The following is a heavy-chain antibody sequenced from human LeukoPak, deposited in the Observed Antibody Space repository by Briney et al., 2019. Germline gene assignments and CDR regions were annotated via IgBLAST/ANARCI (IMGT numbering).Heavy chain of an antibody. Sequence: PSETLSLTCAVYDGSFSGYYWSWIRQPPGKGLEWIGEINHSGSTNYNPSLKSRVTISVDTSKNQFSLKLSSVTAADTAVYYCARGLRYFDWLLVKYYYYGMDVWGQGTTVTVSS. CDR3: ARGLRYFDWLLVKYYYYGMDV. J-gene: IGHJ6*02. V-gene: IGHV4-34*01. CDR1: DGSFSGYY. CDR2: INHSGST. D-gene: IGHD3-9*01.